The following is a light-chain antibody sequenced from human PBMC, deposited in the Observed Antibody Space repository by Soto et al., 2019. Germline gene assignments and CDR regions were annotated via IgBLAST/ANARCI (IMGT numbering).Light chain of an antibody. J-gene: IGKJ2*01. CDR1: QSLSYW. CDR3: QQYDRFPYT. V-gene: IGKV1-5*03. Sequence: DIQMTPSPSTLSASVGDTVTITCRASQSLSYWLAWYQQKPGQAPKLLIHKASTLESGVPSRFSGSGSGTEFHLTISSLQPDDFATFYCQQYDRFPYTFGQGTKLEIK. CDR2: KAS.